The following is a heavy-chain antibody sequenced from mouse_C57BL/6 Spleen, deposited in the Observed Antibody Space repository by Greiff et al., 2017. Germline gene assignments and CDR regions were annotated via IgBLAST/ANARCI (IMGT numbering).Heavy chain of an antibody. CDR3: AKEITTVVAHWYFDG. CDR2: IHPSDSDT. CDR1: GYTFTSYW. J-gene: IGHJ1*03. Sequence: VQLQPPGAELVKPGASVKVSCKASGYTFTSYWMHWVKQRPGQGLEWIGRIHPSDSDTNYNQKFKGKATLTVDKSSSTAYMQLSSLTSADSAVYYCAKEITTVVAHWYFDGWGTGTTVTVSS. V-gene: IGHV1-74*01. D-gene: IGHD1-1*01.